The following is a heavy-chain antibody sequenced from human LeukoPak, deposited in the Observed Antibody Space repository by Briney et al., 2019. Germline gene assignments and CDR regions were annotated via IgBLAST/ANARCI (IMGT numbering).Heavy chain of an antibody. V-gene: IGHV1-69*04. CDR2: IIPILGIA. J-gene: IGHJ4*02. Sequence: SVKVSCKASGGTFSSYAISWVRQAPGQGLEWMGRIIPILGIANYAQKFQGRVTITADKSTSTAYMELSSLRSEDTAVYYCARSGGWGLTGFDYWGQGTLVTVSS. D-gene: IGHD7-27*01. CDR3: ARSGGWGLTGFDY. CDR1: GGTFSSYA.